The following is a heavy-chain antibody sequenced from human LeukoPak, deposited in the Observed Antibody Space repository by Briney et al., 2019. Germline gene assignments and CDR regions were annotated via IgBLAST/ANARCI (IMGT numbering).Heavy chain of an antibody. CDR2: IDHSGST. CDR3: ARVVGRELEYYFAY. D-gene: IGHD1-26*01. J-gene: IGHJ4*02. V-gene: IGHV4-34*01. Sequence: NSSETLSLTCAVYGGSSSGYYWSWIRQPPGKGLEWIGEIDHSGSTNYNPSLKSRVTISVDTSKNQFSLKLSSVTAADTAVYYCARVVGRELEYYFAYCGQATLATVPS. CDR1: GGSSSGYY.